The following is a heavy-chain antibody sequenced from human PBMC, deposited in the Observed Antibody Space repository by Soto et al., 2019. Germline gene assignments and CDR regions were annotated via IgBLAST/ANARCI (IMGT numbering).Heavy chain of an antibody. CDR2: ISSTTNYI. V-gene: IGHV3-21*06. J-gene: IGHJ4*02. CDR3: ARESEDLTTNFDY. Sequence: LRLSCAAAGFTFSSYAMSWVRQAPGKGLEWVSAISSTTNYIYYGDSMKGRFTISRDNAKNSLYLEMNSLRAEDTAVYYCARESEDLTTNFDYWGQGTLVTVSS. CDR1: GFTFSSYA.